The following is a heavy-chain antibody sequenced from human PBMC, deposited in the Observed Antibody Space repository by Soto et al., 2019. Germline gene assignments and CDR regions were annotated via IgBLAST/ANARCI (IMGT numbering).Heavy chain of an antibody. V-gene: IGHV1-3*01. CDR1: GYTFTSYA. J-gene: IGHJ4*02. D-gene: IGHD3-22*01. CDR3: ARAGDSSGYYSSGLGY. Sequence: ASVKVSCKASGYTFTSYAMPWVRQAPGQRLEWMGWINAGNGNTKYSQKFQGRVTITRDTSASTAYMELSSLRSEDTAVYYCARAGDSSGYYSSGLGYWGQGTLVTVSS. CDR2: INAGNGNT.